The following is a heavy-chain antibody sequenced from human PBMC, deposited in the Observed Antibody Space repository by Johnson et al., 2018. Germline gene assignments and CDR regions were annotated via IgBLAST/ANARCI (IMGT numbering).Heavy chain of an antibody. D-gene: IGHD6-19*01. CDR2: ISYDGSNK. V-gene: IGHV3-30*18. CDR3: AKDGLVGLAGYMDV. J-gene: IGHJ6*03. CDR1: GFTFSSYG. Sequence: QVQLVQSGGGVVQPGRSLRLSCAASGFTFSSYGMHWVRQAPGKGLEWVALISYDGSNKYYADSVQGRVTTASNNSKNTLYLQMNSMRAEDTAVYYRAKDGLVGLAGYMDVWGKGPTVTVSS.